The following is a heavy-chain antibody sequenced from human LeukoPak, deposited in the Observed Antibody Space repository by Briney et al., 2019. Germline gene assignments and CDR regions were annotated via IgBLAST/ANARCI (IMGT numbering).Heavy chain of an antibody. J-gene: IGHJ4*02. V-gene: IGHV3-74*01. CDR2: INSDGSWT. Sequence: PGGSLRLSCAASGNYWMHWVRQVPGKGLVWVSHINSDGSWTSYADSVKGRFTIPKDNAKNTVYLQMNSLRAEDTAVYYCVSFYETHWGRGTLVTVSS. CDR1: GNYW. D-gene: IGHD2/OR15-2a*01. CDR3: VSFYETH.